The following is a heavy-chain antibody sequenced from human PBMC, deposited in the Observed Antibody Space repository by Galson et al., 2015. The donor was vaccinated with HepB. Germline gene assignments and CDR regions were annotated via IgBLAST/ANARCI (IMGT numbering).Heavy chain of an antibody. CDR3: ARETSFRSMVRGFGY. Sequence: SLRLSCAASGFTFSSYGMHWVRQAPGKGLEWVAVIWYDGSNKYYADSVKGRFTISRDNSKNTLYLQTNSLRAEDTAVYYCARETSFRSMVRGFGYWGQGTLVTVSS. CDR1: GFTFSSYG. CDR2: IWYDGSNK. D-gene: IGHD3-10*01. V-gene: IGHV3-33*01. J-gene: IGHJ4*02.